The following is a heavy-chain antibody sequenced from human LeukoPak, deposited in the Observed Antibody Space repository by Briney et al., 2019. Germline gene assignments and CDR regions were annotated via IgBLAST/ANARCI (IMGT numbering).Heavy chain of an antibody. CDR3: ARGFFDYYDSSGRRYNWFDP. J-gene: IGHJ5*02. V-gene: IGHV1-18*01. CDR1: GYTFTSYG. CDR2: ISAYNGNT. Sequence: ASVKVSCKASGYTFTSYGISWVRQAPGQGLEWMEWISAYNGNTNYAQKLQGRVTMTTDTSTSTAYMELRSLRSDDTAVYYCARGFFDYYDSSGRRYNWFDPWGQGTLVTVSS. D-gene: IGHD3-22*01.